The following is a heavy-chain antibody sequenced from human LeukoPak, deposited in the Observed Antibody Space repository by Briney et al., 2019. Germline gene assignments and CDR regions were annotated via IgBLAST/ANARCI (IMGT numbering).Heavy chain of an antibody. J-gene: IGHJ4*02. CDR3: AKWGNSDVLTGYYVSDY. Sequence: RGSLRLSCAASGFTSSNYAMSWVRQAPGKGLEWVSAITGSGGKTYYADSVTGRFTISRDNSKNPIFLQMSSLRAEDTGVYYCAKWGNSDVLTGYYVSDYWGEATQVSVSS. CDR2: ITGSGGKT. V-gene: IGHV3-23*01. D-gene: IGHD3-9*01. CDR1: GFTSSNYA.